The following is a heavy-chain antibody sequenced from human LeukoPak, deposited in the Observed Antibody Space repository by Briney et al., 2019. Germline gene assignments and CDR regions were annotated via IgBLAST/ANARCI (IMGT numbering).Heavy chain of an antibody. CDR2: FDPEDGET. CDR3: ATVDLSITMVRGPYYYYYGMDV. D-gene: IGHD3-10*01. Sequence: ASVKVSCKVSGYTLTELSMHWVRQAPGKGLEWMGGFDPEDGETIYAQKFQGRVTMTEDTSTDTAYMELGSLRSEDTAVYYCATVDLSITMVRGPYYYYYGMDVWGQGTTVTVSS. CDR1: GYTLTELS. V-gene: IGHV1-24*01. J-gene: IGHJ6*02.